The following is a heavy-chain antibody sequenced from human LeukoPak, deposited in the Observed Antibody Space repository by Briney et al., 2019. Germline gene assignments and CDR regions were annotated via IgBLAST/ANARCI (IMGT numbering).Heavy chain of an antibody. CDR3: ARAVGATMPHFDY. V-gene: IGHV1-69*02. CDR1: GGTFSSYT. CDR2: IIPILGIA. J-gene: IGHJ4*02. D-gene: IGHD1-26*01. Sequence: SVKVPCKASGGTFSSYTISWVRQAPGQGLEWMGRIIPILGIANYAQKFQGRVTITADKSTSTAYMELSSLRSEDTAVYYCARAVGATMPHFDYWGQGTLVTASS.